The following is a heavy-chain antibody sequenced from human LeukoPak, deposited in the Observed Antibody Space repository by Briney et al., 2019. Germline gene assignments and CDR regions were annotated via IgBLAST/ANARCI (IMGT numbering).Heavy chain of an antibody. V-gene: IGHV4-38-2*02. Sequence: KASETLSLTCTVSGYSISSGYYWGWIRQPPGKGLEWIGSIYYSGSTYYNPSLKSRVTISVDTSKNQFSLKLSSVTAADTAVYYCASLSGELLPRYWGQGTLVTVSS. CDR2: IYYSGST. CDR1: GYSISSGYY. D-gene: IGHD1-26*01. J-gene: IGHJ4*02. CDR3: ASLSGELLPRY.